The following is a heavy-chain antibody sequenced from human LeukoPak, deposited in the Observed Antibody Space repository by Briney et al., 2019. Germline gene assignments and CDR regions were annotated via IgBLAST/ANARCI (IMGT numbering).Heavy chain of an antibody. CDR2: IYHSGST. J-gene: IGHJ4*02. CDR1: GYSISSGYY. D-gene: IGHD2-2*01. CDR3: ARNGTSSYFDY. Sequence: SETLSLTCAVSGYSISSGYYWGWIRQPPGKGLEWIGSIYHSGSTHYNPSLKSRVTISVDTSKNQFSLKLSSVTAADTAVYYCARNGTSSYFDYWGRGTLVTVSS. V-gene: IGHV4-38-2*01.